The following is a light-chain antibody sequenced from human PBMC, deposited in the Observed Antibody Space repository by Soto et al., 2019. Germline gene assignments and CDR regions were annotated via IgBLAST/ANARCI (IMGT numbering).Light chain of an antibody. CDR2: GAS. J-gene: IGKJ1*01. Sequence: ERVMTQSPATLSVSPGERATLSCRASQSVSSNLAWYQQKPGQAPRLFIYGASTRATAIPPRFSGSGSGTEFTLTISSLQSEDFAVYYCQHYNNWPPWTFGQGTKVDIK. CDR3: QHYNNWPPWT. CDR1: QSVSSN. V-gene: IGKV3-15*01.